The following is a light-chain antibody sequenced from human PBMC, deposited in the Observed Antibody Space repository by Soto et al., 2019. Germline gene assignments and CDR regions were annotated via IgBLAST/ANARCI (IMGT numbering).Light chain of an antibody. J-gene: IGKJ2*01. Sequence: EVVLTQSPGTLSLSPGERATLSCRASQTVSNNYLAWYQLRPGQAPRLLILGSSDRAAGIPDRFSGSGSGTDFTLTISRLEPEDVAVYYCQQYGSSPPYTFGQGTKLEIK. CDR1: QTVSNNY. CDR2: GSS. V-gene: IGKV3-20*01. CDR3: QQYGSSPPYT.